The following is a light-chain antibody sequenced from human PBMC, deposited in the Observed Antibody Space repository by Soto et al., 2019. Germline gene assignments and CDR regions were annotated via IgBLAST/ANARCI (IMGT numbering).Light chain of an antibody. CDR1: QSISTY. V-gene: IGKV1-39*01. CDR3: QQSYTSPVT. Sequence: DIRMTQSPSSLSVSIGDRVTITCRASQSISTYLNWYEQKPGKAPNLLIYGASTLQSGVPSRFRGGGSGTYFALTISGLQPEDFGSYYCQQSYTSPVTFGGGTKVEIK. J-gene: IGKJ4*01. CDR2: GAS.